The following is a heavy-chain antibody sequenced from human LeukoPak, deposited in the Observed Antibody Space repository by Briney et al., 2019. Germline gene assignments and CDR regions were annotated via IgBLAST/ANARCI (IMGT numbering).Heavy chain of an antibody. CDR1: GFTLNSYS. D-gene: IGHD4-17*01. V-gene: IGHV3-48*01. Sequence: GGSLRLSCAASGFTLNSYSMNWVRQAPGKGLEWISYITVSSSTVHYADSVKGRFTISRDTATNSLFLQMNSLGAEDTALYYCVRGNYGTFDYWGQGTLVTVSS. CDR3: VRGNYGTFDY. J-gene: IGHJ4*02. CDR2: ITVSSSTV.